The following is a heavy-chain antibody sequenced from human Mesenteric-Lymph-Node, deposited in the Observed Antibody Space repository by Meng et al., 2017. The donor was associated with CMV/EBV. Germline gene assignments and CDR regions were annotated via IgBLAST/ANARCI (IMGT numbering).Heavy chain of an antibody. D-gene: IGHD3-3*01. V-gene: IGHV4-59*11. J-gene: IGHJ3*02. CDR1: GFTFSSHA. CDR2: IYYSGRT. Sequence: GSLRLSCAASGFTFSSHAMTWVRQAPGKGLEWIGYIYYSGRTNYNPSLKSRVTISVDTSKNQFSLKLSSVTAADTAVYYCARKRVRFLEWLKQMGAFDIWGQGTMVTVSS. CDR3: ARKRVRFLEWLKQMGAFDI.